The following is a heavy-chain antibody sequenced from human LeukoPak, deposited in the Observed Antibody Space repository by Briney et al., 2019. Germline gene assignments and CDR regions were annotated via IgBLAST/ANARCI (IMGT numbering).Heavy chain of an antibody. V-gene: IGHV1-46*01. CDR2: ISPSNGNT. Sequence: GASLKVSCKASGYTFSTYHMNWVRQAPGQGLEWMGTISPSNGNTNYAQSFRGRVTMTRDTPTSTVYMELTSLTSEDTAVYYCVREASGGYFDYWGQGTQVTVSS. CDR1: GYTFSTYH. CDR3: VREASGGYFDY. J-gene: IGHJ4*02. D-gene: IGHD3-16*01.